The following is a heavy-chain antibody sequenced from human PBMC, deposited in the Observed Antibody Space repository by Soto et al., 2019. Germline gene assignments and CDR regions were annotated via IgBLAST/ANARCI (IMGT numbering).Heavy chain of an antibody. CDR3: ARDMRQGSGMDV. Sequence: NPSETLSLTCTVSGGSISSGGYYWSWIRQHPGKGLEWIGSIYYSGSTYYNPSLKSRVTISVDTSKNQFSLKLSSVTAADTAVYYCARDMRQGSGMDVWGQGTTVTVFS. J-gene: IGHJ6*02. D-gene: IGHD2-2*01. CDR1: GGSISSGGYY. V-gene: IGHV4-31*03. CDR2: IYYSGST.